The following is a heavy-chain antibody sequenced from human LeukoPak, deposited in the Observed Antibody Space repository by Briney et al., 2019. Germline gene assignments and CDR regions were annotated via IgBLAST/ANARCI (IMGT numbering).Heavy chain of an antibody. CDR1: GGSISSYY. Sequence: PSETLSLTCTVSGGSISSYYWSWIRQPPGKGLEWIGYIYTSGSTNYNPSLKSRVTISVDTSKNKFSLKLSSVTAADTAVYYCARLLSEIVVVPATKNDAFDIWGQGTMVTVSS. CDR3: ARLLSEIVVVPATKNDAFDI. D-gene: IGHD2-2*01. J-gene: IGHJ3*02. V-gene: IGHV4-4*09. CDR2: IYTSGST.